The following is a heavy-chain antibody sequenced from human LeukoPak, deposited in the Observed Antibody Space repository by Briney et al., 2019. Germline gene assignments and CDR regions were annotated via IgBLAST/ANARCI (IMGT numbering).Heavy chain of an antibody. V-gene: IGHV1-24*01. D-gene: IGHD3-3*01. CDR1: GYTLTELS. CDR2: FDPEDGET. CDR3: ATPGHSRFGVVILPFDY. Sequence: GASVKVSRKVSGYTLTELSMHWVRQAPGKGLEWMGGFDPEDGETIYAQKFQGRVTMTEDTSTDTAYMELSSLRSEDTAVYYCATPGHSRFGVVILPFDYWGQGTLVTVSS. J-gene: IGHJ4*02.